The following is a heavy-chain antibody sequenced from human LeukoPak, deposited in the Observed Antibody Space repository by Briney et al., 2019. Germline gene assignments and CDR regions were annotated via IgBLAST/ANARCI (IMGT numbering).Heavy chain of an antibody. CDR1: Y. CDR2: IYYRGST. V-gene: IGHV4-59*12. Sequence: YWXWIRQPPGXGXEWIXYIYYRGSTNYNPSLKSRVTISVDTSKNQFSLKLSSVTAADTAVYYCARVSITGTTLVDPWGQGTLVTVSS. J-gene: IGHJ5*02. D-gene: IGHD1-20*01. CDR3: ARVSITGTTLVDP.